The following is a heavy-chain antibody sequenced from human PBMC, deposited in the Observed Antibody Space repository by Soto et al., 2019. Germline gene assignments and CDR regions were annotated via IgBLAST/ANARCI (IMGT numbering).Heavy chain of an antibody. CDR3: ARDERDSGSLDY. Sequence: QVQLVESGGGVVQPGRSLRLSCAASGFTFSTYGMHWVRQAPGKGLEWVAVIWYDGSNKYYADSVKGRFTISRDNSKNTLYLQMKSLSAEDTAVYYCARDERDSGSLDYWGQGTLVTVSS. CDR2: IWYDGSNK. J-gene: IGHJ4*02. CDR1: GFTFSTYG. V-gene: IGHV3-33*01. D-gene: IGHD3-10*01.